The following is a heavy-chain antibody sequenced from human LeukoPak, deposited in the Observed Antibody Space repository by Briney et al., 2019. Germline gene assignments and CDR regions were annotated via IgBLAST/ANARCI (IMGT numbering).Heavy chain of an antibody. CDR1: GFTFSNAW. CDR3: TTASLVGSGSYSYYYYYYMDG. CDR2: NKSKTDGGTT. D-gene: IGHD1-26*01. Sequence: GGSLRLSCAASGFTFSNAWMSSVRQAPGKGLEWLGRNKSKTDGGTTDYAAPVKGRFTISRDDSKNTLYLQMNSLKTEDTAVYYCTTASLVGSGSYSYYYYYYMDGWGKGTTVTVSS. J-gene: IGHJ6*03. V-gene: IGHV3-15*01.